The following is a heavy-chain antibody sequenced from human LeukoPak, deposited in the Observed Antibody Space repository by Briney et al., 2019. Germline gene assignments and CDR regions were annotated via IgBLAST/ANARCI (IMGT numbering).Heavy chain of an antibody. J-gene: IGHJ4*02. CDR3: ARGRYYYDSSGYYYFDY. V-gene: IGHV3-11*05. Sequence: KSRGSLRLSCAASGFTFSDYYMIWIRQAPGKGLEWVSYLRWYSSYTRYADSVKGPFTISRDNAKKSVYLQMYSLRAEDTAVYYCARGRYYYDSSGYYYFDYWGQGTLVTVSS. D-gene: IGHD3-22*01. CDR2: LRWYSSYT. CDR1: GFTFSDYY.